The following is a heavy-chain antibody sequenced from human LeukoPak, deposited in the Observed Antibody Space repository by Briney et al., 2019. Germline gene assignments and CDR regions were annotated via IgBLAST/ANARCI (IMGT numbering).Heavy chain of an antibody. CDR2: INSISTII. CDR1: GFPFNTYS. Sequence: GGSLRLSCAASGFPFNTYSMSWVRQAPGKGLEWVAYINSISTIIYYADSVKGRFTISRDNARNSVYLQMNSLRAEDTAIYYCARSRPGTEAGQPNLDYWGQGALVTVSS. CDR3: ARSRPGTEAGQPNLDY. V-gene: IGHV3-48*01. D-gene: IGHD6-13*01. J-gene: IGHJ4*02.